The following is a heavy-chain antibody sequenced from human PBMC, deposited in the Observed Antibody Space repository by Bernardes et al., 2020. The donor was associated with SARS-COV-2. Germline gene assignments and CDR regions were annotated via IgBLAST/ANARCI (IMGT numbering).Heavy chain of an antibody. D-gene: IGHD2-2*01. V-gene: IGHV3-53*05. Sequence: GGSLRLSCAACGFSAAMNYMSWVRQAPRKGLERVAVIYSGGSTYYADSVRGRFIISRDNSKNTVYLQMNSLTVEDTAVYYCAREDCSSSSCPFTYWGQGTPVTVSS. CDR1: GFSAAMNY. CDR2: IYSGGST. CDR3: AREDCSSSSCPFTY. J-gene: IGHJ4*02.